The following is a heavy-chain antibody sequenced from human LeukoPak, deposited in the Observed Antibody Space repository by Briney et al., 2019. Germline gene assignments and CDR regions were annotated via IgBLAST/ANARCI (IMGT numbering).Heavy chain of an antibody. J-gene: IGHJ4*02. CDR2: INPSGGST. CDR3: AGGDYGLDY. D-gene: IGHD4-17*01. V-gene: IGHV1-46*01. Sequence: PPASVTVSCKASGYTFTSYYMHWVRQAPGQGLEWMGIINPSGGSTSYAQKFQGRVTMTRDTSTSTAYMELSRLRSDDTAVYYCAGGDYGLDYWGQGTLVTVSS. CDR1: GYTFTSYY.